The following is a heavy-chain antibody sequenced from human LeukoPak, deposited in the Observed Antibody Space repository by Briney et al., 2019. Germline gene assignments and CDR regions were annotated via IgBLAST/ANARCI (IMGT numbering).Heavy chain of an antibody. V-gene: IGHV3-9*01. Sequence: GASLRLSCAASGFTFDDYAMHWVRQAPGKGLEWVSGISWNSGSIGYADSVKGRFTISRDNAKNSLYLQMNSLRAEDTALYYCAKDKEIAVAGTFFDYWGQGTLVTVSS. CDR3: AKDKEIAVAGTFFDY. D-gene: IGHD6-19*01. CDR2: ISWNSGSI. CDR1: GFTFDDYA. J-gene: IGHJ4*02.